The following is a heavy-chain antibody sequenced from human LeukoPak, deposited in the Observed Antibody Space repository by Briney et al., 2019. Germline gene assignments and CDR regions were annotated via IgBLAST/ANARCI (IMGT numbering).Heavy chain of an antibody. CDR2: ISSSSSYI. CDR3: ASARVPGYCSSTTCYLHAFDI. J-gene: IGHJ3*02. Sequence: NPGGSLRLSCAASGFTFSSYSMNWVRQAPGKGLEWVSSISSSSSYIYYADSVKGRFTISRDNAKNSLYLQMNSLRAEDTAVYYCASARVPGYCSSTTCYLHAFDIWGQGTMVTVSS. D-gene: IGHD2-2*01. CDR1: GFTFSSYS. V-gene: IGHV3-21*01.